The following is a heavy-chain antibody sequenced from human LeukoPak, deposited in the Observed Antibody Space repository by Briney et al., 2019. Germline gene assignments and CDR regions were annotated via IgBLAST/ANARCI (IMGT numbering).Heavy chain of an antibody. CDR3: ARGHYGDYVPFDY. CDR1: GFTFSSYS. D-gene: IGHD4-17*01. J-gene: IGHJ4*02. V-gene: IGHV3-48*01. Sequence: GGSLRLSCAASGFTFSSYSMNWARQAPGKGLEWVSYISSSSTIYFADSVKGRFTISRDTAKNSLYLQMNSLRAEDTAVYYCARGHYGDYVPFDYWGQGTLVTVSS. CDR2: ISSSSTI.